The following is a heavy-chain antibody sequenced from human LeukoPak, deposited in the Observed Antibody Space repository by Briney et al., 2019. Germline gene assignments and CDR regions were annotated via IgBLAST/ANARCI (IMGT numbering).Heavy chain of an antibody. J-gene: IGHJ4*02. V-gene: IGHV3-48*03. CDR3: ARAPSSSNLLVFDY. CDR1: GFTFSSYE. D-gene: IGHD6-13*01. CDR2: ISSSGSTI. Sequence: GGSLRLSCAASGFTFSSYEMNWVRQAPGKGLEWVSYISSSGSTIYYADSVKGRFTISRDNAENSLYLQMNSLRAEDTAVYYCARAPSSSNLLVFDYWGRGTLVTVSS.